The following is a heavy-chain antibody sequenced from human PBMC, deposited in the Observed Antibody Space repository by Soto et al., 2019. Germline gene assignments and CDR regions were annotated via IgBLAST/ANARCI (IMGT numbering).Heavy chain of an antibody. D-gene: IGHD6-13*01. V-gene: IGHV3-23*01. J-gene: IGHJ4*02. CDR2: ISGSGGST. CDR1: GFTFISYS. Sequence: GGSLRLSCSAPGFTFISYSLSWVRQAPGKGLEWVSAISGSGGSTYYADSVKGRFTISRDNSKNTLYLQMNSLRAEDTAVYYCAYSSTPFDYWGQGTLVTVSS. CDR3: AYSSTPFDY.